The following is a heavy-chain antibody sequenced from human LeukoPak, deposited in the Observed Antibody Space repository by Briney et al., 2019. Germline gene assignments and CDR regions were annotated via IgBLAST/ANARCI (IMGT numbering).Heavy chain of an antibody. CDR2: ISASGGST. D-gene: IGHD5-18*01. Sequence: PGGSLRLSCAASGFTFSSSAMSWVRQVPGKGLEWVSGISASGGSTNYADSVRGRFTISRDSSKNTLYVQMNSLRAEDTAVYYCARARYSAMGSFDYWGQGTLVTVSS. J-gene: IGHJ4*02. V-gene: IGHV3-23*01. CDR3: ARARYSAMGSFDY. CDR1: GFTFSSSA.